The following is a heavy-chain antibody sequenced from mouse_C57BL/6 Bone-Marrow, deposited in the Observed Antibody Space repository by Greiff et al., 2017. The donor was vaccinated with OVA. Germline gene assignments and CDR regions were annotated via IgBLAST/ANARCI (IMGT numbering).Heavy chain of an antibody. D-gene: IGHD2-3*01. CDR2: IDPENGDT. CDR1: GFNIKDDY. CDR3: TYDGYYEDYFDY. Sequence: VQLQQSGAELVRPGASVKLSCTASGFNIKDDYMHWVKQRPEQGLEWIGWIDPENGDTEYASKFQGKATITADTSSNTAYLQLSSLTSEDTAVYYCTYDGYYEDYFDYWGQGTTRTVSS. V-gene: IGHV14-4*01. J-gene: IGHJ2*01.